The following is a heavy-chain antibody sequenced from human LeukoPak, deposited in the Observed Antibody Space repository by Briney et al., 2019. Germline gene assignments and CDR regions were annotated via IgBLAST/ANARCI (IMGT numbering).Heavy chain of an antibody. CDR2: ISSNGGST. Sequence: GGSLRLSCAASGFTFSSYAMHWVRQAPGKGLEYVSAISSNGGSTYYANSVKGRFTISRDNSKNTLYLQMGSLRAEDMAVYYCARADYGDYLGVDYWGQGTLVTVSS. J-gene: IGHJ4*02. V-gene: IGHV3-64*01. CDR3: ARADYGDYLGVDY. D-gene: IGHD4-17*01. CDR1: GFTFSSYA.